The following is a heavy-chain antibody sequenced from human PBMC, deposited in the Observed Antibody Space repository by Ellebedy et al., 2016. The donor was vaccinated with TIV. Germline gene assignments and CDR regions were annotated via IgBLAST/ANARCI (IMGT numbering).Heavy chain of an antibody. J-gene: IGHJ6*03. Sequence: GGSLRLSCAASGFTFSSYAMSWVRQAPGRRLEWVSAISGSGGSTHYVDSVRGRFTISRDNSKNTLYLQRTSLRAEDTAVYYCAKAPTAIFSHFYYYYYYMDVWGKGTTVTVSS. CDR3: AKAPTAIFSHFYYYYYYMDV. D-gene: IGHD2-21*02. V-gene: IGHV3-23*01. CDR2: ISGSGGST. CDR1: GFTFSSYA.